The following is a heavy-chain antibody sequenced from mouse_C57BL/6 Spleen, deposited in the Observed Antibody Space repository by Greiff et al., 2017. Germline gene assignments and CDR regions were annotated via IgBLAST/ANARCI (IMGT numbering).Heavy chain of an antibody. Sequence: EVQLVESGGDLVKPGGSLKLSCAASGFTFSSYGMSWVRQTPDKRLEWVATISSGGSYTYYPDSVKGRFTISRDNAKNTLYLQMSSLKSEDTAMYYCARQEFIITVVAFDYWGQGTTLTVSS. V-gene: IGHV5-6*01. D-gene: IGHD1-1*01. CDR3: ARQEFIITVVAFDY. CDR1: GFTFSSYG. CDR2: ISSGGSYT. J-gene: IGHJ2*01.